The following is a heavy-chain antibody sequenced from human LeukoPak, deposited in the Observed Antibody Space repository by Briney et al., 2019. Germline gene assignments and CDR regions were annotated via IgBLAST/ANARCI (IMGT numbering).Heavy chain of an antibody. CDR1: GGSFSGYY. J-gene: IGHJ4*02. CDR2: INHSGST. CDR3: ARPAYFSSGWYAQPYYFDY. Sequence: KTSETLSLTCAVYGGSFSGYYWSWIRQPPGKGLEWIGEINHSGSTNYNPSLKSRVTISVDTSKNQFSLKLSSVTAADTAVYYCARPAYFSSGWYAQPYYFDYWGQGTLVTVSS. D-gene: IGHD6-19*01. V-gene: IGHV4-34*01.